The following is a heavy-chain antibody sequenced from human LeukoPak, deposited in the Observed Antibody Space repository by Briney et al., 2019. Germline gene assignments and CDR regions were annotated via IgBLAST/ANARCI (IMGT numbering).Heavy chain of an antibody. CDR2: IYTSGST. V-gene: IGHV4-4*07. CDR3: ARDDGSTVTTRNWFDP. J-gene: IGHJ5*02. CDR1: GGSISSYY. Sequence: SETLSLTCTVSGGSISSYYWSWIRQPAGKGLEWIGRIYTSGSTNYNPSLKSRVTMSVDTSKNQFSLKLSSVTAADTAVYYCARDDGSTVTTRNWFDPWGQGTLVTVSS. D-gene: IGHD4-11*01.